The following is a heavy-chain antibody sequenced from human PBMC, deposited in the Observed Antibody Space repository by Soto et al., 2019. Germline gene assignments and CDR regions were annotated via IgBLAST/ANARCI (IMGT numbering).Heavy chain of an antibody. D-gene: IGHD3-22*01. J-gene: IGHJ4*02. CDR3: AKGLYYYDSSGYRVFDY. V-gene: IGHV4-34*01. CDR1: SGSFSGYY. Sequence: PSETLSLTCAVYSGSFSGYYWSWIRQPPGKGLEWIGELYQGLSIVYNPSLESRVTISGDSSKNQFSLKLRSVTADDTAVYYCAKGLYYYDSSGYRVFDYWGQGALVTVSS. CDR2: LYQGLSI.